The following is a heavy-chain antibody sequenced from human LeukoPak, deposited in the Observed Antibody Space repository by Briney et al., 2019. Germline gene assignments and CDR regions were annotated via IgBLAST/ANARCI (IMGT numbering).Heavy chain of an antibody. CDR3: AKDRPPYYDTSGYSYGYFDY. J-gene: IGHJ4*02. CDR1: GFTFSTYG. Sequence: GGSLRLSCAASGFTFSTYGMHWVRQAPGKGLEWVAFIRYDGGNKYYADSLKGRFTISRDNSENTLSLQMNSLRVDDTAVYYCAKDRPPYYDTSGYSYGYFDYWGQGTLVTVSS. V-gene: IGHV3-30*02. CDR2: IRYDGGNK. D-gene: IGHD3-22*01.